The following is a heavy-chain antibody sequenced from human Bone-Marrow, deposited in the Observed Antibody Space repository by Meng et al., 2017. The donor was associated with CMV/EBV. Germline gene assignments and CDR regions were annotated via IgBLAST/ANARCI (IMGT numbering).Heavy chain of an antibody. CDR3: ARGVRRRQQPDGYYYYGMDV. CDR2: ISYDGSNK. J-gene: IGHJ6*02. V-gene: IGHV3-30*04. D-gene: IGHD6-13*01. CDR1: GFTFSSYA. Sequence: GESLKISCAASGFTFSSYAMHWVRQAPGKGLEWVAVISYDGSNKYYADSVKGRFTISRDNSKNTLYLQMNSLRAEDTAVYYCARGVRRRQQPDGYYYYGMDVWGQGNTVTVSS.